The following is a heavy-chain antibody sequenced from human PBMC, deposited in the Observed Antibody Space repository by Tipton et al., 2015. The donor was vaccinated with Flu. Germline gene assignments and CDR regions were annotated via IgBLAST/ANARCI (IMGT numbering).Heavy chain of an antibody. V-gene: IGHV3-74*01. D-gene: IGHD4-23*01. CDR1: GFTFSSYW. CDR3: AKTPYYYGMDV. CDR2: INTDGSST. J-gene: IGHJ6*02. Sequence: SLRLSCAASGFTFSSYWMHWVRQAPGKGLVWVSRINTDGSSTTCADSVKGRFTISRDNAKNTLYLQMNSLRVEDTAVYYCAKTPYYYGMDVWGQGTTVTVSS.